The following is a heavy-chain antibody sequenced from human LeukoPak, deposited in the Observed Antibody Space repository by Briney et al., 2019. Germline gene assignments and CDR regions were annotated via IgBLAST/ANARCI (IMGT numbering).Heavy chain of an antibody. CDR1: GGSISSYY. Sequence: SETLSLTCTVSGGSISSYYWSWIRQPPGKGLEWIGYIYYSGSTNYNPSLTSRVTISVDTSKNQFSLKLSSVTAADTAVYYCARGASGSRYDAFDIWGQGTMVTVSS. J-gene: IGHJ3*02. CDR2: IYYSGST. V-gene: IGHV4-59*01. D-gene: IGHD1-26*01. CDR3: ARGASGSRYDAFDI.